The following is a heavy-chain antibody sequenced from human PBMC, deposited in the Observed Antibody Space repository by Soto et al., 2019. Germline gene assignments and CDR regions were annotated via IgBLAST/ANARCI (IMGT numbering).Heavy chain of an antibody. CDR2: IYPGDSDT. CDR3: ARSQGMITFGGVIDPYFDY. D-gene: IGHD3-16*02. Sequence: GAAPKISCKGSGYSVTSYWIGRERQMPGKGLEWMGIIYPGDSDTRYSPSFQGQVTISADKSISTGYLQWSSLKASDTAMYYCARSQGMITFGGVIDPYFDYWGQGTLVTVSS. CDR1: GYSVTSYW. V-gene: IGHV5-51*01. J-gene: IGHJ4*02.